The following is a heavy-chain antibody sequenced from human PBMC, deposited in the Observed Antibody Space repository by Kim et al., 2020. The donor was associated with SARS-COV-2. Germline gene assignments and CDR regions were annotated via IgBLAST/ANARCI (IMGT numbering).Heavy chain of an antibody. CDR3: ARDFSGSSSAYYYYGMDV. D-gene: IGHD6-13*01. J-gene: IGHJ6*02. CDR1: GYTFTSYD. V-gene: IGHV1-8*01. CDR2: MNPNSGNT. Sequence: ASVKVSCKASGYTFTSYDINWVRQATGQGLEWMGWMNPNSGNTGYAQKFQGRVTMTRNTSISTAYMELSSLRSEDTAVYYCARDFSGSSSAYYYYGMDVWGQGTTVTVSS.